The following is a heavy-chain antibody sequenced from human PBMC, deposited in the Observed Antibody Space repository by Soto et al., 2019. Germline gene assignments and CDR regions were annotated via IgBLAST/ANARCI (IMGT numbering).Heavy chain of an antibody. CDR3: AKDLLPHPNWNYVGDY. V-gene: IGHV3-23*01. J-gene: IGHJ4*02. CDR2: ISGSGGST. Sequence: EVQLLESGGDLVQPGGSLRLSCAASGFTFSSYALSWVRQAPGKGLEWVSAISGSGGSTYYADSVKGRFTISRDNSKNTLYLQMNSLRAEDTAVYYCAKDLLPHPNWNYVGDYWGQGTLVTVSS. D-gene: IGHD1-7*01. CDR1: GFTFSSYA.